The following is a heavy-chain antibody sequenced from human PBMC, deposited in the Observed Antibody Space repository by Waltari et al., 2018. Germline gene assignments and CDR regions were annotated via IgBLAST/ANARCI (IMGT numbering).Heavy chain of an antibody. J-gene: IGHJ4*02. CDR3: ARRTYSSSVGYFDY. V-gene: IGHV4-38-2*01. D-gene: IGHD6-6*01. CDR2: IYQSGST. Sequence: QVQLQESGPGLVKPSETLSLTCAVSGYSISSGYYWGWIRQPPGKGLEWIGSIYQSGSTYYNPSLKSRVTISVDTSKNQFSLKLSSVTAADTAVYYCARRTYSSSVGYFDYWGQGTLVTVSS. CDR1: GYSISSGYY.